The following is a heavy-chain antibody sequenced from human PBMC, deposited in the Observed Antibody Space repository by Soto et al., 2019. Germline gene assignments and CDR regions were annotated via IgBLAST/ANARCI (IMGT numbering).Heavy chain of an antibody. Sequence: EVQLLESGGALVQPGGSLRLSCAASGFTFISYGMSWVRQATGKGLEWVSAITGGGGRSYYADSAKGRFTISRDNSKNTLYLQMNSLRAEDTAVYYCAKAPGWPFYFDYWGQGTLVTVSS. CDR3: AKAPGWPFYFDY. CDR1: GFTFISYG. J-gene: IGHJ4*02. CDR2: ITGGGGRS. V-gene: IGHV3-23*01. D-gene: IGHD6-19*01.